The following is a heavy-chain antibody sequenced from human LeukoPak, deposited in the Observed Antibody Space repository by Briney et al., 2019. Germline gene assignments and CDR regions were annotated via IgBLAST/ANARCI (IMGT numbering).Heavy chain of an antibody. CDR3: ARGPRGRFGAFDI. J-gene: IGHJ3*02. Sequence: SETLSLTCAVYGGSFSGYYWSWIRQPPEKGLEWIGEIKRSGSTNYNPSLKSRVTISVDTSKNQFSLKLSSVTAADTAVYYCARGPRGRFGAFDIWGQGTMVTVSS. V-gene: IGHV4-34*01. D-gene: IGHD3-16*01. CDR1: GGSFSGYY. CDR2: IKRSGST.